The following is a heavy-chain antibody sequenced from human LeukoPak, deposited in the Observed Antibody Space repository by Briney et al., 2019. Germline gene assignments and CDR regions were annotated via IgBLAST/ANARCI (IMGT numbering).Heavy chain of an antibody. CDR1: GGSISSSSYY. V-gene: IGHV4-39*01. Sequence: SETLSLTCTVSGGSISSSSYYWGWIRQPPGKGLEWIGSIYYSGSTYYNPSLKSRVTISVDTSKNQFSLKLSSVTAADTAVYYCARHKGVTYGSGSYYPRSNAFDIWGQGTMVTVSS. J-gene: IGHJ3*02. CDR2: IYYSGST. D-gene: IGHD3-10*01. CDR3: ARHKGVTYGSGSYYPRSNAFDI.